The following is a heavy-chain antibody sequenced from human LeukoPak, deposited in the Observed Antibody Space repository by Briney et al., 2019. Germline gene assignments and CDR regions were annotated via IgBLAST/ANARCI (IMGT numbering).Heavy chain of an antibody. J-gene: IGHJ4*02. Sequence: SETLSLTCTVSGDSITSSSYYWGWIRQPPGQGLEWIGEISLTGLTHYNPSLESRVTVSLDKSKNQLSLNLTSVTAADTAVYYCSRENGAFSPFVHWGQETLVTVLS. CDR3: SRENGAFSPFVH. D-gene: IGHD2-8*01. V-gene: IGHV4-39*07. CDR1: GDSITSSSYY. CDR2: ISLTGLT.